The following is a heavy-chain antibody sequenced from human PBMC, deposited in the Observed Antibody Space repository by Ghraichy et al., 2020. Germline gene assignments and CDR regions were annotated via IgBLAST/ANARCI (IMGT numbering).Heavy chain of an antibody. D-gene: IGHD3-9*01. CDR3: ARDRLAYYDILTGYPRSDGMDV. CDR1: GDSVSSNSAA. J-gene: IGHJ6*02. CDR2: TYYRSKWYN. V-gene: IGHV6-1*01. Sequence: SQTLSLTCAISGDSVSSNSAAWNWIRQSPSRGLEWLGRTYYRSKWYNDYAVSVKSRITINPDTSKNQFSLQLNSVTPEDTAVYYCARDRLAYYDILTGYPRSDGMDVWGQGTTVTVSS.